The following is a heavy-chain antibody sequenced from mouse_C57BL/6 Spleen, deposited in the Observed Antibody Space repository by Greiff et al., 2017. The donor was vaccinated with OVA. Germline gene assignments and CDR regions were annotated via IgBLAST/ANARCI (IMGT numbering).Heavy chain of an antibody. D-gene: IGHD1-2*01. Sequence: VQLQQPGAELVKPGASVKLSCKASGYTFTSYWMHWVKQRPGQGLEWIGMIHPNSGSTNYNEKFKSKATLTVDKSSSTAYMQLSSLTSEDSAVCYCARGGRQYWYFDVWGTGTTVTVSS. CDR1: GYTFTSYW. J-gene: IGHJ1*03. CDR3: ARGGRQYWYFDV. V-gene: IGHV1-64*01. CDR2: IHPNSGST.